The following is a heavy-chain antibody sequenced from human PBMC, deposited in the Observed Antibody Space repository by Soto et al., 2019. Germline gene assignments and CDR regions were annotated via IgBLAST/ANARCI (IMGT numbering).Heavy chain of an antibody. V-gene: IGHV3-23*01. J-gene: IGHJ4*02. CDR3: ANLRWFGALLLGDX. CDR2: ISGSGGST. Sequence: PGGSLRLSFAASGFTFSSYAMSWVRQAPGKGLEWVSSISGSGGSTYYPYSVKGRLTISRDNSKKTLYLQMNSLRAEETAVYYCANLRWFGALLLGDXWGQGTLVTVSX. D-gene: IGHD3-10*01. CDR1: GFTFSSYA.